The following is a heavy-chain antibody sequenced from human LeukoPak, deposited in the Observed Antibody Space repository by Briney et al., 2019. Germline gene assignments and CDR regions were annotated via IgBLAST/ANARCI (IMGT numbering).Heavy chain of an antibody. J-gene: IGHJ4*02. D-gene: IGHD6-6*01. CDR2: ISSSSSTI. V-gene: IGHV3-48*01. CDR1: GFTFSSYS. CDR3: ARDRGYSSSSFDY. Sequence: GGSLRLSCAASGFTFSSYSMNWVRQAPGKGLEWVSYISSSSSTIYYADSVKGRFTISRDNAKNSLYLQMNSLRAEDTAVYYCARDRGYSSSSFDYWGQGTLVTVSS.